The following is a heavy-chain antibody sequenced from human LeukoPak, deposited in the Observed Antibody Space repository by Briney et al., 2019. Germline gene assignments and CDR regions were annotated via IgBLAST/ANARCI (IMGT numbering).Heavy chain of an antibody. CDR3: ARTNPMVRGVIISPYYYYGMDV. Sequence: SETLSLTCTVSGGSISSYYWSWIRQPPGKGLDWIGYIYYSGSTNYNPSLKSRVTISVDTSKNQFSLKLSSVTAADTAVYYCARTNPMVRGVIISPYYYYGMDVWGQGTTVTVSS. CDR1: GGSISSYY. D-gene: IGHD3-10*01. CDR2: IYYSGST. J-gene: IGHJ6*02. V-gene: IGHV4-59*01.